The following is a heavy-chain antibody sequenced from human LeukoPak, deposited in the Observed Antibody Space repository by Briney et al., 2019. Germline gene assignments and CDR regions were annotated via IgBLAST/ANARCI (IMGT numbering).Heavy chain of an antibody. V-gene: IGHV3-30*04. J-gene: IGHJ4*02. Sequence: GGSLRLSCAASGFTFSSYAMHWVCQAPGKGLEWVAVISYDGSNKYYADSVKGRFTISRDNSKNTLYLQMNSLRAEDTAVYYCARMLWGVAATLDYWGQGTLVTVSS. CDR2: ISYDGSNK. D-gene: IGHD2-15*01. CDR1: GFTFSSYA. CDR3: ARMLWGVAATLDY.